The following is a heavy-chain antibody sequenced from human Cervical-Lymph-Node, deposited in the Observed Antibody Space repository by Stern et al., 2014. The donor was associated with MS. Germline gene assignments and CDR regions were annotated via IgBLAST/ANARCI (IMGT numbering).Heavy chain of an antibody. V-gene: IGHV3-30*04. D-gene: IGHD3-22*01. CDR1: GFAFSIYA. Sequence: VQLVESGGAVVQPGRSLRLSCAASGFAFSIYAMHWVRQAPGKGLEWVAVVSKDGNNEYYGDSVKGRFTVSRDNSKNTLYLQMNSLRVEDTAVYFCASGYYDSSGYYYRGHDYWGQGTLVTVSS. CDR2: VSKDGNNE. CDR3: ASGYYDSSGYYYRGHDY. J-gene: IGHJ4*02.